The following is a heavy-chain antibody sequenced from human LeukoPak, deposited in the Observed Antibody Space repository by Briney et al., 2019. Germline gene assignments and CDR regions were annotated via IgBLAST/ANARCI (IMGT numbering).Heavy chain of an antibody. V-gene: IGHV3-21*01. J-gene: IGHJ4*02. Sequence: PGGSLRLSCAASGFTFSSYSMNWVRQAPGKGLEWVSSISSSSSYIYYADSVKGRFTISRDNAKNSLYLQMNSLRAEDTAVYYCARASPKTGTRYYFDYWGQGTLVTVSS. CDR2: ISSSSSYI. D-gene: IGHD1-7*01. CDR3: ARASPKTGTRYYFDY. CDR1: GFTFSSYS.